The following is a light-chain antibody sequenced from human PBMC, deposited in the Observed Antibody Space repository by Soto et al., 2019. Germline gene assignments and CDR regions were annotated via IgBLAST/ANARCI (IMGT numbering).Light chain of an antibody. J-gene: IGLJ2*01. CDR3: SLYAGNNNPVV. Sequence: QSALTQPPSASGSPGQSVTISCTGTSSDVGTYNYVSWYQHHPGKAPKLMIYAVSQRPSGVPDRFSGSKSGNTASLTVSGLQAEDEADYYCSLYAGNNNPVVFGGGTKLTVL. CDR1: SSDVGTYNY. V-gene: IGLV2-8*01. CDR2: AVS.